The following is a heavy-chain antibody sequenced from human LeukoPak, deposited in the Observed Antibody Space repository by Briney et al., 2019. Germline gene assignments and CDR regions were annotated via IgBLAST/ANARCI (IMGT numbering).Heavy chain of an antibody. V-gene: IGHV1-46*01. D-gene: IGHD3-3*01. CDR1: GYTFTSYY. CDR2: IIPSGGST. Sequence: ASVKVSCKASGYTFTSYYMHWVRQAPGQGLEWMGIIIPSGGSTSYAQKFQGRVTMTRDMSTSTVYMELSSLRSEDTAVYYCARDRNYDFWSGYYTGYFDYWGQGTLVTVSS. J-gene: IGHJ4*02. CDR3: ARDRNYDFWSGYYTGYFDY.